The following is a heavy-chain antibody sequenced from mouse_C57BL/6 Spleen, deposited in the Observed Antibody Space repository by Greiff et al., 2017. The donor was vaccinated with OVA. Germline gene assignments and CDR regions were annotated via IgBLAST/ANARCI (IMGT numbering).Heavy chain of an antibody. CDR2: ISYDGSN. CDR1: GYSITSGYY. CDR3: ARVPYGNYYYAMDY. V-gene: IGHV3-6*01. D-gene: IGHD2-1*01. J-gene: IGHJ4*01. Sequence: DVQLQESGPGLVKPSQSLSLTCSVTGYSITSGYYWNWIRQFPGNKLEWMGYISYDGSNNYNPSLKNRISITRDTSKNQFFLKFNSVTTEDTATYYGARVPYGNYYYAMDYWGQGTSVTVSS.